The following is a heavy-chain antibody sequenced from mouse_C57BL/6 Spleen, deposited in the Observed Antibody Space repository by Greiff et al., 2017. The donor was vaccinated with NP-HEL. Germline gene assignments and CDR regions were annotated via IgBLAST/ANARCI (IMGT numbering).Heavy chain of an antibody. CDR2: INPNNGGT. J-gene: IGHJ3*01. CDR3: ASYYYGSSPFAY. CDR1: GYTFTDYN. V-gene: IGHV1-22*01. Sequence: VQLQQSGPELVKPGASVKMSCKASGYTFTDYNMHWVKQSHGKSLEWIGYINPNNGGTSYNQKFKGKATLTVNKSSSTAYMELRSLTSEDSAVYYCASYYYGSSPFAYWGQGTLVTVSA. D-gene: IGHD1-1*01.